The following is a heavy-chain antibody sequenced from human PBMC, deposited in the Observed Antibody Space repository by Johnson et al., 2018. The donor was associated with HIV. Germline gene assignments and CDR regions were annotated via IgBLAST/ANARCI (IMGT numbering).Heavy chain of an antibody. Sequence: QMLLVESGGGVVQPGRALRLSCAASGFTFSNSAMHWVRQAPGKGLEWVAVISYDGDNVYYADSVKGRFTISRDNSKNTLYLQMNSLRVADTAVYYCARDRSLWFRELWPRDALDMGGQGTKITVSS. CDR1: GFTFSNSA. J-gene: IGHJ3*02. CDR3: ARDRSLWFRELWPRDALDM. V-gene: IGHV3-30-3*01. D-gene: IGHD3-10*01. CDR2: ISYDGDNV.